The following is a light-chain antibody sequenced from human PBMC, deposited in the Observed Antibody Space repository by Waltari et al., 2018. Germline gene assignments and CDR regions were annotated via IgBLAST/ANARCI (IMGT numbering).Light chain of an antibody. CDR2: GAS. CDR1: QSVSSSY. J-gene: IGKJ2*01. CDR3: QQYGSSRSYT. V-gene: IGKV3-20*01. Sequence: EIVLTQSPGTLSLSPGERATLSCRASQSVSSSYLAWYQQKPGQAPRLLSYGASSRATGIPDRFSGSGSGTDFTLTISRLEPEDFAVYYCQQYGSSRSYTFGQGTKLEIK.